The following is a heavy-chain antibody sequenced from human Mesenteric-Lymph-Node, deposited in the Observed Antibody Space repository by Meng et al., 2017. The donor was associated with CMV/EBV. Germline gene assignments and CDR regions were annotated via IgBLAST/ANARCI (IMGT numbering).Heavy chain of an antibody. CDR1: GGSINISNT. CDR2: IHYSGRT. Sequence: LSLTCAVSGGSINISNTWSWVRQPPGKGLECIGYIHYSGRTYYNPSLKSRLTISADTSKNQFSLRLGSVTAADTAVYYCASGALLDFWGQGTLVTVSS. CDR3: ASGALLDF. V-gene: IGHV4-4*02. J-gene: IGHJ4*02.